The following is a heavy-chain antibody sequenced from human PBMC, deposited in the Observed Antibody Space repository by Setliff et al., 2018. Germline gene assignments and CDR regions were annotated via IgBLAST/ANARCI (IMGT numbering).Heavy chain of an antibody. CDR2: IFPADSAT. J-gene: IGHJ4*02. CDR3: ARVGGFCDSNGCWDGYLDS. Sequence: PGESLKISCKGSGYTFTEYLIGWVRQMPGKGLEWMGIIFPADSATKYSPSFQGQVTMSVDKSINTAYLQWSSLRASDTAIYYCARVGGFCDSNGCWDGYLDSWGQGTPVTVSS. CDR1: GYTFTEYL. V-gene: IGHV5-51*01. D-gene: IGHD4-4*01.